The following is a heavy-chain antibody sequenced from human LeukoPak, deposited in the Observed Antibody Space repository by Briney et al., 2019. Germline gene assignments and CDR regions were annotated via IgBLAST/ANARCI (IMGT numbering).Heavy chain of an antibody. CDR1: GFTLSSYG. D-gene: IGHD3-10*01. CDR3: AKDSVQGPYYMDV. V-gene: IGHV3-30*02. J-gene: IGHJ6*03. CDR2: IRYDGSNK. Sequence: GGSLRLACAAGGFTLSSYGMQWVRQAPGKGLEWGACIRYDGSNKYYADSVKGRFTISRDNSKNTLYLQMNSLRAEDTAVYYCAKDSVQGPYYMDVWGKGTTVTVSS.